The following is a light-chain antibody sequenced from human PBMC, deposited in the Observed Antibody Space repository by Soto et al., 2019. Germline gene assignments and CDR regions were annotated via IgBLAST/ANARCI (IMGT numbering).Light chain of an antibody. V-gene: IGKV1-12*01. J-gene: IGKJ5*01. Sequence: DIQMTQSPSSVSASVGDRVTITCRASQDIGSWLAWYQQKPGKAPDLLIYGASSLQSGVPSRFYGSGSGTDFTLTISSLQPKDFATYYCQQGGSFPITFGQGTRLEIK. CDR1: QDIGSW. CDR3: QQGGSFPIT. CDR2: GAS.